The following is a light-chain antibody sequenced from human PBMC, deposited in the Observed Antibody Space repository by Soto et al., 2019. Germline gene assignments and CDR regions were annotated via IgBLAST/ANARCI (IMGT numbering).Light chain of an antibody. CDR2: ESS. CDR3: CSYAGSSTFDV. V-gene: IGLV2-23*01. Sequence: QSALTHPAAVSRSPGQPITISCTGTSSDVGSYNLVSWYQQHPVKAPKLMIYESSKRPSGVSNRFSGSKSGNTASLTISGLQAEDEADYYCCSYAGSSTFDVFGTGTKVTVL. J-gene: IGLJ1*01. CDR1: SSDVGSYNL.